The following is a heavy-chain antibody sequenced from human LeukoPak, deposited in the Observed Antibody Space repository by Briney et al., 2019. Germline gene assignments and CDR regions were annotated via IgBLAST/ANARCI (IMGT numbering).Heavy chain of an antibody. Sequence: ASVTVSCKASEGTFSSYAISWVRQAPGQGLEWMGGIIPIFGTANYAQKFQGRGTITADESTSTAYMELSSLRSEDRAGYYCARDPSYSRHGQKDCSSTSCYPKQDYEGDDYWGQGTLVTVSS. CDR1: EGTFSSYA. V-gene: IGHV1-69*01. CDR3: ARDPSYSRHGQKDCSSTSCYPKQDYEGDDY. CDR2: IIPIFGTA. D-gene: IGHD2-2*01. J-gene: IGHJ4*02.